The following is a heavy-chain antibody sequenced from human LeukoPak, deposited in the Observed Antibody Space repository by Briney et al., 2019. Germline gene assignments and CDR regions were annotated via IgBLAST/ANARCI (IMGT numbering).Heavy chain of an antibody. D-gene: IGHD2-2*01. CDR3: AGDPTSGTGDAFDI. J-gene: IGHJ3*02. CDR1: GFTFSSYA. CDR2: ISYDGSNK. Sequence: LAGRSLRLSCAASGFTFSSYAMHWVRQAPGKGLEWVAVISYDGSNKYYADSMKGRFTISRDNSKNTLYLQMNSLRAEDTAVYYCAGDPTSGTGDAFDIWGQGTMVTVSS. V-gene: IGHV3-30-3*01.